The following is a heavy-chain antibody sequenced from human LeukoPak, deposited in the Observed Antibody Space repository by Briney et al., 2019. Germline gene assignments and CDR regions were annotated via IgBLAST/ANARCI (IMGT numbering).Heavy chain of an antibody. V-gene: IGHV1-18*01. J-gene: IGHJ6*03. CDR1: GYTFTSYG. Sequence: ASVKVSCKASGYTFTSYGISWVRQAPGQGLEWMGWISAYNGNTNYAQKLQGRVTMTTDTSTSTAYMELRSLRSDDTAVYYCARVSSGSYSYYYYYYMDVWGKETTVTVSS. CDR3: ARVSSGSYSYYYYYYMDV. D-gene: IGHD1-26*01. CDR2: ISAYNGNT.